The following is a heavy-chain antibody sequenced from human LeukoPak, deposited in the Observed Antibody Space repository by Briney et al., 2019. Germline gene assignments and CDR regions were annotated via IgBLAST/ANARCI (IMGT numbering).Heavy chain of an antibody. CDR2: INNSGVT. CDR1: NGSFSGYY. D-gene: IGHD3-10*01. V-gene: IGHV4-34*01. CDR3: ARGGTTHYYGSGTSP. Sequence: PSETLSLTCAVHNGSFSGYYWTWIRQAPGKGLEWIGEINNSGVTYYNPSLKSRVTISRDTPKIQFSLQLKSVSAADTAVYYCARGGTTHYYGSGTSPWGQGTLVIVSS. J-gene: IGHJ5*02.